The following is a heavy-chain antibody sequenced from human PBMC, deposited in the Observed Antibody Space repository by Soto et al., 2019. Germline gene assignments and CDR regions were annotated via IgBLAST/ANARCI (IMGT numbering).Heavy chain of an antibody. Sequence: SETLSLTCTVSGGSISSYYWSWIRQPPGKGLEWIGYIYYSGSTNYNPSLKSRVTISVDTSKNQFSLKLSSVTAADTAVYYCAGRIVTMVRWDWFDPWGQGTRVTVS. D-gene: IGHD3-10*01. CDR3: AGRIVTMVRWDWFDP. CDR1: GGSISSYY. V-gene: IGHV4-59*08. J-gene: IGHJ5*02. CDR2: IYYSGST.